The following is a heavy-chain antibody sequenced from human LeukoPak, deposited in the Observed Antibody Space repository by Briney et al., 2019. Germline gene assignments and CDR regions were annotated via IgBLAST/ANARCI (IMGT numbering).Heavy chain of an antibody. J-gene: IGHJ1*01. V-gene: IGHV3-30*03. D-gene: IGHD3-10*01. Sequence: PGRSLRLSCAASGFTFSTYAMHWVRQAPGKGLEWVAVISYDGSNKYYADSVKGRFTISRDNSKNTLHLQMNSLRVEDTAVYYCARDTDYYGSGRHGYFDHWGQGTLVTVSS. CDR2: ISYDGSNK. CDR3: ARDTDYYGSGRHGYFDH. CDR1: GFTFSTYA.